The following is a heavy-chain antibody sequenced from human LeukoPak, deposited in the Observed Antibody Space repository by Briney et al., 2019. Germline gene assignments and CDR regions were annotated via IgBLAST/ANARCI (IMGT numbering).Heavy chain of an antibody. Sequence: GESLKISCKGSGYRFTSYWIGWVRQMPGKGLEWMGIIYPGDSDTRYNPSFQGQVTISADKSISTAYLQWSSLKASDTAMYYCASSTTGDIANFDYWGQGTLVTVSS. J-gene: IGHJ4*02. D-gene: IGHD3-10*01. CDR1: GYRFTSYW. CDR3: ASSTTGDIANFDY. CDR2: IYPGDSDT. V-gene: IGHV5-51*01.